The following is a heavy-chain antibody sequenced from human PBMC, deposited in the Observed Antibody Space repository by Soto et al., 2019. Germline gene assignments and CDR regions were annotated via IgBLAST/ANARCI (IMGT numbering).Heavy chain of an antibody. CDR2: ITSSSSYI. CDR3: ASEQWAGGMDV. D-gene: IGHD6-19*01. Sequence: EVQLVESGGGLVKPGGSLRLSCAASGFTFSSYSMNWVRQAPGKGLEWVSSITSSSSYIDYADSVKGRFTSSRDNAKNSLYLQMNSLRAEDTAVYYCASEQWAGGMDVWGQGTTVTVSS. CDR1: GFTFSSYS. J-gene: IGHJ6*02. V-gene: IGHV3-21*01.